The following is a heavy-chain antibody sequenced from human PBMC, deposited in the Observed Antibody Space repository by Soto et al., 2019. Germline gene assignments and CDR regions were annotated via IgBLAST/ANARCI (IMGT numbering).Heavy chain of an antibody. CDR3: ARDGLVRPNSMDV. D-gene: IGHD3-10*01. Sequence: SGNDACKSPVYPFTSYGISSLRQAPGQGLEWMGWISAYNGNTNYAQKLQGRVTMTTDTSTSTAYMELRSLRSDDTAVYYCARDGLVRPNSMDVWGQGTTVTVSS. CDR1: VYPFTSYG. J-gene: IGHJ6*02. CDR2: ISAYNGNT. V-gene: IGHV1-18*04.